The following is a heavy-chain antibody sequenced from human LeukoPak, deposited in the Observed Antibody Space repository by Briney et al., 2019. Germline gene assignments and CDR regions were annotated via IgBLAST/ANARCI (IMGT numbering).Heavy chain of an antibody. Sequence: SETLSLTCSVSGGSIFADYWSWIRQPPGKGLEWIGYIYYSGSANYNPSLKSRITISLDTSKNQFSLKLSSVTAADTAVYYCARAPQGSGWYFCRNHAFDIWGQGTMVTVSS. CDR3: ARAPQGSGWYFCRNHAFDI. CDR2: IYYSGSA. CDR1: GGSIFADY. J-gene: IGHJ3*02. V-gene: IGHV4-59*12. D-gene: IGHD6-19*01.